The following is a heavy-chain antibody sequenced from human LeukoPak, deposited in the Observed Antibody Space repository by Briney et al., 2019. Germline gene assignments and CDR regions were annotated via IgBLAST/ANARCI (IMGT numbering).Heavy chain of an antibody. D-gene: IGHD1-26*01. CDR1: GFTFSSYW. J-gene: IGHJ4*02. CDR3: ARVSGSYSRAFFDY. CDR2: IKQDESEK. Sequence: GGSLRLSCAASGFTFSSYWMSWVRQAPGKGLEWVANIKQDESEKYYVDSVKGRFTISRDNAKNSLYLQMNNLRAEDTAVYYCARVSGSYSRAFFDYWGQGTLVTVSS. V-gene: IGHV3-7*01.